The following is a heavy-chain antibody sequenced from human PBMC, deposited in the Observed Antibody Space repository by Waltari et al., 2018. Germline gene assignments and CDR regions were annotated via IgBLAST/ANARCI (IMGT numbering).Heavy chain of an antibody. D-gene: IGHD6-19*01. Sequence: QLQLQESGPGLVKPSQTLSLTCTVSGGSISRGSYYWTWIRQPAGKGLEWTGRIYTSGSTNYNPSLKSRVTISVDTSKNQFSLKLSSVTAADTAVYYCASSKQWLVLFDYWGQGTLVTVSS. CDR2: IYTSGST. CDR3: ASSKQWLVLFDY. V-gene: IGHV4-61*02. CDR1: GGSISRGSYY. J-gene: IGHJ4*02.